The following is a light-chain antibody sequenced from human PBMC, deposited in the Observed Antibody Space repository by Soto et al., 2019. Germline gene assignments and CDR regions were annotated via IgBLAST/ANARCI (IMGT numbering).Light chain of an antibody. J-gene: IGLJ3*02. CDR2: KDS. Sequence: SYELTQPPSVSVSPGQTARITCSGDAMPNQYAYWYQQKPGQAPVVVIYKDSEWPSGIPERFSGSSSGTTATLIISGVQAEDEADYYCQSADSSGTWVFGGGTKLTVL. CDR3: QSADSSGTWV. V-gene: IGLV3-25*03. CDR1: AMPNQY.